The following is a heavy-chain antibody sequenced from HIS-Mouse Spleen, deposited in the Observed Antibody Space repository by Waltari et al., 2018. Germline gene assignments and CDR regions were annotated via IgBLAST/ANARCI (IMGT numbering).Heavy chain of an antibody. CDR3: AKDKHHAFDY. J-gene: IGHJ4*02. CDR2: ISYDGSNK. V-gene: IGHV3-30*18. Sequence: QVQLVESGGGVVQPGRSLSFSCAASGFTFSSYGMHWVRQDPGKGLEWVAVISYDGSNKYYADSVKGRFTISRDNSKNTLYLQMNSLRAEDTAVYYCAKDKHHAFDYWGQGTLVTVSS. CDR1: GFTFSSYG.